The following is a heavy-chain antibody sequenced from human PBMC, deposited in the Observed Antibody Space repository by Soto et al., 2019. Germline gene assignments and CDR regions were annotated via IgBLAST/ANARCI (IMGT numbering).Heavy chain of an antibody. J-gene: IGHJ4*02. D-gene: IGHD3-10*01. CDR2: ISSTSNHI. V-gene: IGHV3-21*01. Sequence: EVQLVESGGGLVKPGGSLRLSCTASGFTFSSYSVNWVRQAPGKGLEWVSFISSTSNHIYYIDSVKGRFTVSRDNAKNSQYLQMNSLRVEDTAIYYCARACWGAGTQAFDYWGQGTLVSV. CDR3: ARACWGAGTQAFDY. CDR1: GFTFSSYS.